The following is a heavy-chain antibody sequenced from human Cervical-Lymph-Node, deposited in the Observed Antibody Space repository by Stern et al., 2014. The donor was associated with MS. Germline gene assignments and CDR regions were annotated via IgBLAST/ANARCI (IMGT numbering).Heavy chain of an antibody. CDR1: GGSVSSKY. J-gene: IGHJ5*01. CDR3: ARVTGRGTRQNGFDS. CDR2: IYSDGST. D-gene: IGHD1-26*01. Sequence: QLQLQESGPGLVKPSETVSLTCAVSGGSVSSKYWNWIRQPPGKGLEWIGYIYSDGSTNYNPSLKSRVVISLDTSTNQFSLSLTSVTAADTAVYYCARVTGRGTRQNGFDSWGQGTLVTVSS. V-gene: IGHV4-59*02.